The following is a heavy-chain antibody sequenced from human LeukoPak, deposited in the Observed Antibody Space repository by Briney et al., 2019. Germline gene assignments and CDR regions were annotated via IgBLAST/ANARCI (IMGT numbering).Heavy chain of an antibody. D-gene: IGHD3-16*02. CDR3: ARVGGRYSPLGY. Sequence: GGSLRLSCAASGFTFSSYWMSWVRQAPGKGLEWVADIKQDGSEKYYVDSVKGRFTISRDNAKNSLYLQMISLRAEDTAVYYCARVGGRYSPLGYWGQGTLVTVSS. V-gene: IGHV3-7*01. CDR2: IKQDGSEK. CDR1: GFTFSSYW. J-gene: IGHJ4*02.